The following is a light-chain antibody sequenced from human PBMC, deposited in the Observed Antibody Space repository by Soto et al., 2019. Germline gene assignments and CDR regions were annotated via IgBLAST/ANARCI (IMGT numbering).Light chain of an antibody. CDR3: QQLNTYPFT. CDR1: QGISSD. Sequence: IQLTQSPSSLSASVGDRVTITCRASQGISSDLAWYQQKPGKAPKLLIYGASTLEGGVPFRFSGSGSGTDFTLTISSLQPEDFATYYCQQLNTYPFTFGQGTRLEMK. CDR2: GAS. V-gene: IGKV1-9*01. J-gene: IGKJ5*01.